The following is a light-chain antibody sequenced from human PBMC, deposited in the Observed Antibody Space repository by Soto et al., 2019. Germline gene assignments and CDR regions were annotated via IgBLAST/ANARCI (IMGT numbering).Light chain of an antibody. CDR2: GSF. V-gene: IGKV3-15*01. CDR3: QQYNDRPPTT. CDR1: QSVSSSY. Sequence: EIVLTQSPGTLSLSPGERATLSCRASQSVSSSYLAWYQQKPGQAPRLLIVGSFARATGIPARFSGSGSGSEFTLNLRGLKSEDFAAYYCQQYNDRPPTTFSKGTRREIK. J-gene: IGKJ5*01.